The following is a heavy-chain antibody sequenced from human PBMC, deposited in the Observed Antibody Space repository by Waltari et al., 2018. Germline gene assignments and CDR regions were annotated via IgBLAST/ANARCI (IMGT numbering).Heavy chain of an antibody. V-gene: IGHV3-23*01. CDR1: GFSFTTYS. Sequence: EVQLLESGGGLIQPGGSLRLSCAASGFSFTTYSMSWARQAPGRGLEWVSAVSGSGVTTYYADSVKGRFTISRDNSKNTMYVQMNSLRAEDTAVYYCARDRYYDVSGPAIWGQGTMVTVSS. D-gene: IGHD3-22*01. CDR3: ARDRYYDVSGPAI. J-gene: IGHJ3*02. CDR2: VSGSGVTT.